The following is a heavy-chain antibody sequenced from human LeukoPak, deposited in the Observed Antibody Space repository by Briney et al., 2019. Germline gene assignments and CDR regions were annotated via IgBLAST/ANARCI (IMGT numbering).Heavy chain of an antibody. CDR3: ARDSVVIPAAIYYGMDV. CDR2: INPSGGST. J-gene: IGHJ6*02. Sequence: ASVKASCKASGYTFTRYYMHWVRQAPGQGLEWMGIINPSGGSTRYAQKFQGRVTMTRDTSTSTVYMELSSLRSEDTAVYYCARDSVVIPAAIYYGMDVWGQGTTVTVSS. D-gene: IGHD2-2*01. CDR1: GYTFTRYY. V-gene: IGHV1-46*01.